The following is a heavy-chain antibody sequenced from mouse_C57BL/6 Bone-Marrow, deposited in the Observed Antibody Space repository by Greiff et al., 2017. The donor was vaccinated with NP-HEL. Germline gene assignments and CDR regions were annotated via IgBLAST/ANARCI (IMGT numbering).Heavy chain of an antibody. Sequence: VQLQQPGAELVMPGASVKLSCKASGYTFTSYWMHWVKQRPGHGLEWIGEIDPSDSYTNYNQKFKGKSTLTVDKSSSTAYMQLSSLTSEDSAVYYCARWGYYFWGQGTLVTVSA. D-gene: IGHD1-1*01. CDR2: IDPSDSYT. V-gene: IGHV1-69*01. CDR3: ARWGYYF. J-gene: IGHJ3*01. CDR1: GYTFTSYW.